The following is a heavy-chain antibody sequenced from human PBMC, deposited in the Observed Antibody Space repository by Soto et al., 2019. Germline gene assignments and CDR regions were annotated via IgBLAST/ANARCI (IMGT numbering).Heavy chain of an antibody. CDR3: ARANGDYGDSLPHFDY. J-gene: IGHJ4*02. CDR1: GGTFSSYA. Sequence: SVKVSCKASGGTFSSYAISWVRQAPGQGLEWMGGIIPIFGTANYAQKFQGRVTITADKSTSTAYMELSSLRSEDTAVYYCARANGDYGDSLPHFDYWGQGTLVTV. CDR2: IIPIFGTA. D-gene: IGHD4-17*01. V-gene: IGHV1-69*06.